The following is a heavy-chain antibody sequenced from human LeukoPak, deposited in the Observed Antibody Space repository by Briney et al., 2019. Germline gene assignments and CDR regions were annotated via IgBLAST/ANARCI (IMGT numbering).Heavy chain of an antibody. Sequence: KSGGSLRLSCAASGFTFSSYAMHWVRQAPGKGLEWVAVISSDGSDKYYADSVKGRFTISKDISKTMIYLQMNSLRAEDTAVYYCAKSGTTSSWSPRVKTYFDYWGQGTLVTVSS. V-gene: IGHV3-30*04. CDR2: ISSDGSDK. CDR3: AKSGTTSSWSPRVKTYFDY. D-gene: IGHD6-13*01. CDR1: GFTFSSYA. J-gene: IGHJ4*02.